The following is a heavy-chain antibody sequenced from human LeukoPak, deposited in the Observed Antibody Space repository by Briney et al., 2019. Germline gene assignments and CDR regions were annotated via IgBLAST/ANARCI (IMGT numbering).Heavy chain of an antibody. D-gene: IGHD3-9*01. CDR2: ISYEENNT. J-gene: IGHJ4*02. V-gene: IGHV3-30*18. CDR1: GFSFSSYA. Sequence: PGGSLRLSCAASGFSFSSYAMHWVRQAPGKGLEWVAVISYEENNTYYVDSVKGRFTISRDNSKNTLYLQMNSLRAEDTAVYYCAKVLSEGYLPGYYNPYDSWGQGTLVTVSS. CDR3: AKVLSEGYLPGYYNPYDS.